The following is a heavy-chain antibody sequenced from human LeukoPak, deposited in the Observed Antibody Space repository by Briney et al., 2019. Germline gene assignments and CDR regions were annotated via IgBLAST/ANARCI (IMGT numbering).Heavy chain of an antibody. J-gene: IGHJ4*02. CDR2: IRYYGSDK. D-gene: IGHD1-26*01. CDR3: SKANRGSYYGLGDYFDY. Sequence: SLTLSCLASGFTFSIYGMHWVRQPAGKGRVWVAFIRYYGSDKYYAGSVKGRLILPVDKPKHTLYLRTNSQRTKRTAVYYCSKANRGSYYGLGDYFDYWGQGTQVTVSS. CDR1: GFTFSIYG. V-gene: IGHV3-30*02.